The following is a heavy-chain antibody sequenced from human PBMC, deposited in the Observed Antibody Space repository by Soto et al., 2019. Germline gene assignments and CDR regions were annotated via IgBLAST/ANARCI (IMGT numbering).Heavy chain of an antibody. CDR3: AHRRGYCSGGSCYSIWFDP. CDR1: GGSISSYY. CDR2: IYYSGST. V-gene: IGHV4-59*01. Sequence: SETLSLTCTVSGGSISSYYWSWIRQPPGKGLEWIGYIYYSGSTNYNPSLKSRVTITKDTSKNQVVLTMTNMDPVDTATYYCAHRRGYCSGGSCYSIWFDPWGQGTLVTVSS. D-gene: IGHD2-15*01. J-gene: IGHJ5*02.